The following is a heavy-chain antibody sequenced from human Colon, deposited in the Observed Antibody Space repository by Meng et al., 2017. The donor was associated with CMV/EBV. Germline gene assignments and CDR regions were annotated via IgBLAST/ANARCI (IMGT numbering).Heavy chain of an antibody. D-gene: IGHD2-2*01. V-gene: IGHV3-69-1*01. J-gene: IGHJ6*02. CDR3: AKVQYCSSTSCQIRIIGHHHYYYGMDV. CDR1: GFHFSSFS. Sequence: GESLKISCVASGFHFSSFSMIWVRQSPEKGLEWLSEISTSGSVYYADSVKGRFTISRDNAQNSVFLQMSSLRVEGTAVYYCAKVQYCSSTSCQIRIIGHHHYYYGMDVWGQGTTVTVSS. CDR2: ISTSGSV.